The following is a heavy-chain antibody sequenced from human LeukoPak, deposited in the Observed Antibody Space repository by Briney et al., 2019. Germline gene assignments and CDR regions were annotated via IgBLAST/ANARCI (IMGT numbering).Heavy chain of an antibody. J-gene: IGHJ5*02. V-gene: IGHV3-23*01. CDR1: GFTFSSYA. Sequence: PGGSLRLSCAASGFTFSSYATSWVRQAPGKGLEWVSAISGSGGSTYYADSVKGRFTISRDNSKNTLYLQMTSLRAEDTAVYYCARDSTRNWFDPWGQGTLVTVSS. CDR3: ARDSTRNWFDP. CDR2: ISGSGGST. D-gene: IGHD2-2*01.